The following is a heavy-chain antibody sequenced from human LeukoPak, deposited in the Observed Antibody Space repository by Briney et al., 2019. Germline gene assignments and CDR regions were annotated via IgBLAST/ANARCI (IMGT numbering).Heavy chain of an antibody. J-gene: IGHJ5*02. D-gene: IGHD6-6*01. Sequence: PSETLSLTCAVYGGSFSGYYWSWIRQPPGKGLEWIGEINHSGSTNYNPSLKSRVTISVDTSKNQFSLKLSSVTAADTAVYYCARPQATHARSLDPWGQGTLVTVSS. CDR1: GGSFSGYY. CDR3: ARPQATHARSLDP. V-gene: IGHV4-34*01. CDR2: INHSGST.